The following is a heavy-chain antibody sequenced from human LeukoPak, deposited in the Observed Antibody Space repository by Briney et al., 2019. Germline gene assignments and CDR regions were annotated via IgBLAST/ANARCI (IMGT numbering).Heavy chain of an antibody. V-gene: IGHV4-4*07. CDR3: ARLSADSSSSRGFDY. CDR2: IYTSGSN. D-gene: IGHD2-2*01. CDR1: GASITSYY. J-gene: IGHJ4*02. Sequence: SETLSLTCTVSGASITSYYWPWIRQPAGKGLEWLGRIYTSGSNNYSPSLKSRVTMSVDTSKNQFSLKLSSVTAADTAVYYCARLSADSSSSRGFDYWGQGTLVTASS.